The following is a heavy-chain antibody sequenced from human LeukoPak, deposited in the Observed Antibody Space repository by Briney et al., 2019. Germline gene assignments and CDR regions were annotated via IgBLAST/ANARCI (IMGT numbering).Heavy chain of an antibody. V-gene: IGHV3-23*01. Sequence: GGSLRLSCAASGFTFSSYSMNWVRQAPGKGLEWVSTVSGSGGSTYYTASVKGRFTISRDNSKNTLYLQMNSLRAEDTAVYYCAKVTEVVPAAHPDYWGQGTLVTVSS. J-gene: IGHJ4*02. CDR3: AKVTEVVPAAHPDY. CDR2: VSGSGGST. CDR1: GFTFSSYS. D-gene: IGHD2-2*01.